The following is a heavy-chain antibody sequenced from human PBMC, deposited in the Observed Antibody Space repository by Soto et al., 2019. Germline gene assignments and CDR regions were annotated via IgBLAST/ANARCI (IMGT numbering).Heavy chain of an antibody. J-gene: IGHJ4*02. Sequence: QVQLQESGPGLVKPSQTLSLICTVSGGSINSGGYYWNWIRQHPGKGLEWIGYIFYSGSTYYNPSLRSRLTISADTSENQFSLNLSSVTAADTAVYFCARGYRQSGYSSSWVFDSWGQGTLVNVSS. CDR1: GGSINSGGYY. CDR3: ARGYRQSGYSSSWVFDS. CDR2: IFYSGST. D-gene: IGHD6-13*01. V-gene: IGHV4-31*03.